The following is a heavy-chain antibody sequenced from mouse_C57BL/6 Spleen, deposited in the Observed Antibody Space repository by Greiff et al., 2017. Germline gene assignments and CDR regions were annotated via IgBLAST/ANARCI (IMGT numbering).Heavy chain of an antibody. CDR2: INPNNGGT. J-gene: IGHJ2*01. CDR1: GYTFTDYY. CDR3: ARLQIITTVVATDY. D-gene: IGHD1-1*01. Sequence: EVQLQQSGPELVKPGASVKISCKASGYTFTDYYMNWVKQSHGKSLEWIGDINPNNGGTSYNQKFKGKATLTVDKSSSTAYMELRSLTSEDSAVYYCARLQIITTVVATDYWGQGTTLTVSS. V-gene: IGHV1-26*01.